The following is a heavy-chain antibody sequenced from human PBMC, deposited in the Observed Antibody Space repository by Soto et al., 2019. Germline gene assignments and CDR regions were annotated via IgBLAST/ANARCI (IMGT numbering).Heavy chain of an antibody. Sequence: PGGSLRLSCAASGFTFSSCGMHWVRQAPGKGLEWVAVISYDGSNKYYADSVKGRFTISRDNSKNTLYLQMNSLRAEDTAVYYCASAPPLPIDYWGQGTLVTVSS. V-gene: IGHV3-30*03. J-gene: IGHJ4*02. CDR1: GFTFSSCG. CDR2: ISYDGSNK. CDR3: ASAPPLPIDY.